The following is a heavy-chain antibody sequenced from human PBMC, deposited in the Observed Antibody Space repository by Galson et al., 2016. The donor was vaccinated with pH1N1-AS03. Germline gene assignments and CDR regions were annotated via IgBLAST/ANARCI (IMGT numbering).Heavy chain of an antibody. J-gene: IGHJ4*02. Sequence: SLRLSCAASGFTFSNYGMHWVRQAPGKGLEWVAVVSYDGINQYYTDSVQGRFTISRGNSKNTVYLQLNSLRVEDTALYYCARDQGIFLGSLDSWGQGTLVTVSS. CDR2: VSYDGINQ. D-gene: IGHD3-3*02. V-gene: IGHV3-30*03. CDR1: GFTFSNYG. CDR3: ARDQGIFLGSLDS.